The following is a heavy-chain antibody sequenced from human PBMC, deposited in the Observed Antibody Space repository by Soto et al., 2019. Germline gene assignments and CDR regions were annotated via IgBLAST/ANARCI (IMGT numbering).Heavy chain of an antibody. Sequence: HGESLKISCKGSGYSFTSYWIGWVRQMPGKGLEWMGIIYPGDSDTRYSPSFQGQVTISADKSISTAYLQWSSLKASDTAMYYCARWAEDSSVYYTYYYYYGMDVWGQGTTVTVSS. D-gene: IGHD3-22*01. CDR1: GYSFTSYW. CDR2: IYPGDSDT. CDR3: ARWAEDSSVYYTYYYYYGMDV. J-gene: IGHJ6*02. V-gene: IGHV5-51*01.